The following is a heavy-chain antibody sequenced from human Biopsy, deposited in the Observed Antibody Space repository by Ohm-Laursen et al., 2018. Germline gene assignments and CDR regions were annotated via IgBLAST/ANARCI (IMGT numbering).Heavy chain of an antibody. CDR1: GASISAYY. CDR2: LYYSGST. D-gene: IGHD1-26*01. Sequence: PGTLSLTWTVSGASISAYYWSWIRQPPGKGLEWIGYLYYSGSTNYNPSLKSRVTISVDTSMTHLSLRLTSVTAADTAVYYCARHAPSYSGSYWRYFDLWGRGTLVTVSS. CDR3: ARHAPSYSGSYWRYFDL. V-gene: IGHV4-59*08. J-gene: IGHJ2*01.